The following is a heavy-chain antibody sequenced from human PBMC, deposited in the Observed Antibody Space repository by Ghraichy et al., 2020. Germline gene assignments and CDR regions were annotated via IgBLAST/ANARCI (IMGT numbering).Heavy chain of an antibody. J-gene: IGHJ4*02. CDR3: RRGVDY. Sequence: ETLSLTCAASGFTFSNAWMSWVRQAPGKGLEWVGRIKSKTDGGTTDYAAPVKGRFTISRDDSKNTLYLQMNSLKTEDTAVYYCRRGVDYWGQGTLVTVSS. V-gene: IGHV3-15*01. CDR1: GFTFSNAW. D-gene: IGHD3-10*01. CDR2: IKSKTDGGTT.